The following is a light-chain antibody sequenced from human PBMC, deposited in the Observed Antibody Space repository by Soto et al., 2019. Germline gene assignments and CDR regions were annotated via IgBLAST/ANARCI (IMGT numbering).Light chain of an antibody. J-gene: IGKJ1*01. V-gene: IGKV3-20*01. Sequence: ELVLTQSPGTLSLSPGERATLSCRASQSVDSKDLAWYQQKPGQAPRILIFAASSRATGIPDRFSGSGSGTDFTLTISRLEPGDFAVYYCQQYGYPSWTFGQGTKVEIK. CDR2: AAS. CDR3: QQYGYPSWT. CDR1: QSVDSKD.